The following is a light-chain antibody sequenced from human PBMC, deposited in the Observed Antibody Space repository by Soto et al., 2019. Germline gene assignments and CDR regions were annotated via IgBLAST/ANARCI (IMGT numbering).Light chain of an antibody. Sequence: DIQMTQSPSSLAASVGDRVAITCRASQSISTYSNWYQQKPGKAPNLLIYGASYLQSGVPSRFSGSGSGTDFTLTITSLQLDDFATYYCQQSYSTPLTFGGGTKVDSK. CDR3: QQSYSTPLT. CDR2: GAS. V-gene: IGKV1-39*01. J-gene: IGKJ4*01. CDR1: QSISTY.